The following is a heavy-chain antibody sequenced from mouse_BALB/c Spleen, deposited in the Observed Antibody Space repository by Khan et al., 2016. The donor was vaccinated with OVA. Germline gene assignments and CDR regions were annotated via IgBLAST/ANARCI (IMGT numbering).Heavy chain of an antibody. CDR1: GDSITTGY. D-gene: IGHD2-14*01. CDR2: IIYTGYT. Sequence: EVQLQESGPSLVKPSQTLSLTCSVTGDSITTGYWNWIRKFPGNKLEYMGYIIYTGYTYYNPSLNSRISITRHTSNNQYYLRLNSVTDEDTATYYCARSTYRYAFVYWGQGTLVTVSA. CDR3: ARSTYRYAFVY. V-gene: IGHV3-8*02. J-gene: IGHJ3*01.